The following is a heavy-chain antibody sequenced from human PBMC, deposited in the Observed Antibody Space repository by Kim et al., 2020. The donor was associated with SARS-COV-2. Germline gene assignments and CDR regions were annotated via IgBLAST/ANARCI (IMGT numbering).Heavy chain of an antibody. CDR3: ARNPPGSTGENP. D-gene: IGHD1-26*01. Sequence: GGSLRLSCTASGFNFRDSYMSWIRQAPGKGLEWVSYITSGGDNKYYANSVKGRFTISRDNAKTSLFLQMKSLTDDETAVYYCARNPPGSTGENPWGQGTLVIVSS. J-gene: IGHJ5*02. CDR2: ITSGGDNK. V-gene: IGHV3-11*01. CDR1: GFNFRDSY.